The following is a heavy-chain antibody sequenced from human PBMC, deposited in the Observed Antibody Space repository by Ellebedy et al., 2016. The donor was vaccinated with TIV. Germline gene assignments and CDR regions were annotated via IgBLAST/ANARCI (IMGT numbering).Heavy chain of an antibody. D-gene: IGHD1-14*01. J-gene: IGHJ4*02. CDR1: GFTLDEFG. Sequence: PGGSLRLSCAGSGFTLDEFGMSWVRQTPGKGLEWVSGINWNGDTTSYGDSVKGRFTISRDNAKNSLYLQMSSLRAEDTALYYCARGGNAESAVSHWGQGTLVTVSS. V-gene: IGHV3-20*04. CDR3: ARGGNAESAVSH. CDR2: INWNGDTT.